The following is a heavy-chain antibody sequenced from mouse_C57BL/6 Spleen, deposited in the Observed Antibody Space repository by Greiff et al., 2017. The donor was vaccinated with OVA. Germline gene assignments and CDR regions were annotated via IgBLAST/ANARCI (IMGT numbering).Heavy chain of an antibody. CDR1: GFTFSSYA. CDR2: ISDGGSYT. J-gene: IGHJ4*01. D-gene: IGHD1-1*01. V-gene: IGHV5-4*01. Sequence: DVMLVESGGGLVKPGGSLKLSCAASGFTFSSYAMSWFRQTPEKRLEWVATISDGGSYTYYPDNLKGRFTISRDNAKNNLYLQMSHLKSEDTAMYYCAREGGSSYGYAMDYWGQGTSVTVSS. CDR3: AREGGSSYGYAMDY.